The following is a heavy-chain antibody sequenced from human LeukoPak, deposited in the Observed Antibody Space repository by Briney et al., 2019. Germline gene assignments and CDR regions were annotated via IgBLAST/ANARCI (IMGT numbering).Heavy chain of an antibody. J-gene: IGHJ4*02. V-gene: IGHV4-30-4*08. Sequence: SETLSLTCTVSGGAISSGAYYWSWIRQHPGKGLEWIGYIYYSGSTYYNPSLKSRVAISVDTSNNEVSLKLSSVTAADTAVYYCARHGYCSGGSCYWDYWGQGTLVTVSS. D-gene: IGHD2-15*01. CDR1: GGAISSGAYY. CDR3: ARHGYCSGGSCYWDY. CDR2: IYYSGST.